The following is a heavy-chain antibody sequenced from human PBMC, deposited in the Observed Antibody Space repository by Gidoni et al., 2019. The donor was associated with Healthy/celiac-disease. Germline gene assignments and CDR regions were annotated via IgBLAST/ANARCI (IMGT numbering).Heavy chain of an antibody. CDR2: INPNSGGT. Sequence: QVQLVQSGAEEKKPGASVTVSCKASGYTFNGYCMHWVRQAPGQGLEWMGWINPNSGGTNYAQKFQGRVTMTSDTSISTAYMELSRLRSDDTAVYYCARGDITIFPRDVWGQGTTVTVSS. V-gene: IGHV1-2*02. CDR3: ARGDITIFPRDV. CDR1: GYTFNGYC. D-gene: IGHD3-3*01. J-gene: IGHJ6*02.